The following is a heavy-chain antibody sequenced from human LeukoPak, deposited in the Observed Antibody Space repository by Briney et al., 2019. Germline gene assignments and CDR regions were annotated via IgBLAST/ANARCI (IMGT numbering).Heavy chain of an antibody. Sequence: SETLSLTCTVSGGSISSYYWSWIRQPPGKGLEWIGYIYYSGSTNYNPSLKSRVTISVDTSKNRFSLKLSSVTAADTAVYYCARHGPSYYYDSSGYYISDNWYFDLWGRGTLVTVSS. J-gene: IGHJ2*01. CDR1: GGSISSYY. V-gene: IGHV4-59*08. CDR3: ARHGPSYYYDSSGYYISDNWYFDL. D-gene: IGHD3-22*01. CDR2: IYYSGST.